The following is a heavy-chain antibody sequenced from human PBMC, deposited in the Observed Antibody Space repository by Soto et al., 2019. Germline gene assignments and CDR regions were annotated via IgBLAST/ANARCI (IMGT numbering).Heavy chain of an antibody. CDR2: IYHSGST. CDR3: ARRYGYSFDY. CDR1: GGSVSSGSYY. V-gene: IGHV4-61*01. Sequence: PSETLSLTCTVSGGSVSSGSYYWSWIRQPPGKGLEWIGYIYHSGSTYYNPSLKSRVSISVDRSKNQFSLKLSSVTAADTAVYYCARRYGYSFDYWGQGTLVTVSS. J-gene: IGHJ4*02. D-gene: IGHD1-1*01.